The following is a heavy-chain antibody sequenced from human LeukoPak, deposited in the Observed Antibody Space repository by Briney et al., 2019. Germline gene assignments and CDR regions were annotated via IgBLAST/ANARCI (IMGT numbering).Heavy chain of an antibody. J-gene: IGHJ3*02. CDR2: ISSNGGST. CDR1: GFTFSSYA. CDR3: VKDLVVVPAAKGAFDI. V-gene: IGHV3-64D*06. Sequence: GGSLRLSCSASGFTFSSYAMHWVRQAPGKGLEYVSAISSNGGSTYYADSVKGRFTISRDNSKNTLYLQMSSLRAEDTAVYYCVKDLVVVPAAKGAFDIWGQGTIVTVSS. D-gene: IGHD2-2*01.